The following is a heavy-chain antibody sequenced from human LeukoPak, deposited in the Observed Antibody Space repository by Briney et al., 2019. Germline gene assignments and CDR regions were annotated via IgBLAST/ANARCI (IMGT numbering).Heavy chain of an antibody. CDR2: IRYDGSNK. Sequence: GGSLRLSCAASGFTFSSYSMNWVRQAPGKGLEWVAFIRYDGSNKYYADSVKGRFTISRDNSKNTLYLQMNSLRAEDTAVYYCAKGATIFGVVTRPLYYYYMDVWGKGTTVTVSS. D-gene: IGHD3-3*01. CDR1: GFTFSSYS. V-gene: IGHV3-30*02. J-gene: IGHJ6*03. CDR3: AKGATIFGVVTRPLYYYYMDV.